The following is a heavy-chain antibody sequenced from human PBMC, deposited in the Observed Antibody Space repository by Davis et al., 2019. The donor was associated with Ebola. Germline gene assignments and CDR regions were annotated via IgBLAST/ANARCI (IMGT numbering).Heavy chain of an antibody. V-gene: IGHV3-33*06. CDR2: IWYDGSNK. Sequence: GESLKISCAASGFTFSSYGMHWVRQAPGKGLEWVAVIWYDGSNKYYADSVKGRFTISRDNSKNTLYLQMNSLRAEDTAVYYCAKGHIVVVTAIAQGLAGPFYGMDVWGQGTTVTVSS. J-gene: IGHJ6*02. CDR3: AKGHIVVVTAIAQGLAGPFYGMDV. D-gene: IGHD2-21*02. CDR1: GFTFSSYG.